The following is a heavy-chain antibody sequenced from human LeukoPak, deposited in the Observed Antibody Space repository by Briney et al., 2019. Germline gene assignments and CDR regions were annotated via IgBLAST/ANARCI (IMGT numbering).Heavy chain of an antibody. D-gene: IGHD2-2*01. CDR1: GGTFSSYA. V-gene: IGHV1-69*04. CDR2: IIPILGIA. J-gene: IGHJ5*02. Sequence: ASVKVSCKASGGTFSSYAISWVRQAPGQGLEWMGRIIPILGIANYAQKFQGRVTITADKSTSTAYMELSSLRSEDTAVYYCARDVGSSVVVPAAYLNWFDPWGQGTLVTVSS. CDR3: ARDVGSSVVVPAAYLNWFDP.